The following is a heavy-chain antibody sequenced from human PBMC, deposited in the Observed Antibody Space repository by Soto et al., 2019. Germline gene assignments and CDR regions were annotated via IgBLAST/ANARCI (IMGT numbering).Heavy chain of an antibody. CDR1: GFTFSSYG. CDR3: AKDIFTTMIVVVIGFDY. D-gene: IGHD3-22*01. J-gene: IGHJ4*02. CDR2: ISYDGSNK. Sequence: GGSLRLSCAGSGFTFSSYGMHWVRQAPGKGLEWVAVISYDGSNKYYADSVKGRFTISRDNSKNTLYLQMNSLRAEDTAVYYCAKDIFTTMIVVVIGFDYWGQGTLVTVSS. V-gene: IGHV3-30*18.